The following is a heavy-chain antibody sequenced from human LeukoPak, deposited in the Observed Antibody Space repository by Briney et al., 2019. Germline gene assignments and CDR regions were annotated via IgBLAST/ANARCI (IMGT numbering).Heavy chain of an antibody. CDR3: ATFHSRGSGHHY. J-gene: IGHJ4*02. CDR1: GYTLTELS. CDR2: FDPEDGET. Sequence: ASVKVSCKVSGYTLTELSMHWVRQAPGKGFEWMGGFDPEDGETIYAQKFQGRVTMTEDTSTDTAYMELSSLRSEDTAVYYCATFHSRGSGHHYWGQGTLVTVSS. D-gene: IGHD2-15*01. V-gene: IGHV1-24*01.